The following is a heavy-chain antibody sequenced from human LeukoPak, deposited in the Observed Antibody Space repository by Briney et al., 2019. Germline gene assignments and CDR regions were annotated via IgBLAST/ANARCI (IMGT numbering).Heavy chain of an antibody. CDR2: VSGTGSSS. CDR3: ARYEGPTSFDS. D-gene: IGHD2-15*01. J-gene: IGHJ4*02. CDR1: GFTFSTYA. V-gene: IGHV3-23*01. Sequence: GGSLRLSCAASGFTFSTYAMSWVRQAPGKGLEWVSTVSGTGSSSYYADSMRGRFSISRDNSKNTLYLQMDKLRAEDTAIYYCARYEGPTSFDSWGQGTLVTVSS.